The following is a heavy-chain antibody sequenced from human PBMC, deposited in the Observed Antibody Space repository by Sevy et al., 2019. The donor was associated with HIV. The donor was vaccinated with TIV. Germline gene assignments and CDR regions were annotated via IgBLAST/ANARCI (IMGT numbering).Heavy chain of an antibody. Sequence: ASVKVSCKASGGTLNNYGMNWVRQAPGQGLDWMGGIIPSVGIASYAQKSQGRAAITADESTSTIYLEVGRLRSDDTAVYFCAGVRPCGGDCYFFDTWGQGTLVTVSS. J-gene: IGHJ4*02. CDR2: IIPSVGIA. CDR1: GGTLNNYG. V-gene: IGHV1-69*10. CDR3: AGVRPCGGDCYFFDT. D-gene: IGHD2-21*02.